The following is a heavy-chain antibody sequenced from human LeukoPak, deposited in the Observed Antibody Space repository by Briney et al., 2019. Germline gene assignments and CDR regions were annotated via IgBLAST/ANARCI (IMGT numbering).Heavy chain of an antibody. D-gene: IGHD1-26*01. CDR2: ISGSGGST. Sequence: RGSLRLSCAASGFTFSSYAMSWVRQAPGKGLEWVSAISGSGGSTYYADSVKGRFTISRDNSKNTLYLQMNSLRAEDTAVYYCAKGKGGSARDYYYYYYMDVWGKGTTVTVSS. CDR3: AKGKGGSARDYYYYYYMDV. V-gene: IGHV3-23*01. CDR1: GFTFSSYA. J-gene: IGHJ6*03.